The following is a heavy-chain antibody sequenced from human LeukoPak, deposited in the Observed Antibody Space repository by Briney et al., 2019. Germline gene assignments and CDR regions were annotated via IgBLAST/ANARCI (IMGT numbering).Heavy chain of an antibody. J-gene: IGHJ4*02. D-gene: IGHD4-17*01. Sequence: QPGRSLRLSCAASGFTFSSYGMHWVRQAPGKGLEWVAVIWYDGSNKYYADSVKGRFTISRDNSKNTLYLQMNSLRAEDTAVYYCAEVDEYGDYGGPFDYWGQGTVVTVSS. CDR2: IWYDGSNK. CDR1: GFTFSSYG. V-gene: IGHV3-33*06. CDR3: AEVDEYGDYGGPFDY.